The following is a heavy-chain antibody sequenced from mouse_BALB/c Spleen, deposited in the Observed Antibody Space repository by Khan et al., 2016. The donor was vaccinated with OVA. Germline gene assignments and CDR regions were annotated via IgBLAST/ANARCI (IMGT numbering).Heavy chain of an antibody. CDR1: GYSITGGYS. CDR3: ARSGTTVVAYWYFDV. CDR2: IHYSGST. V-gene: IGHV3-1*02. J-gene: IGHJ1*01. D-gene: IGHD1-1*01. Sequence: EVQLQESGPDLVKPSQSLSLTCTVTGYSITGGYSWHWIRQFPGNKLEWMGYIHYSGSTNYTPSLKSRISITRDTSKNQFFLQLNSETTEDTATYYCARSGTTVVAYWYFDVWGAGTTVTVSS.